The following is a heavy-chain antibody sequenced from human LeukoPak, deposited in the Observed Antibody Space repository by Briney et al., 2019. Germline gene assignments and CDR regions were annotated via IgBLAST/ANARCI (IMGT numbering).Heavy chain of an antibody. CDR1: GFSFSSYW. CDR2: IKQDGSEK. J-gene: IGHJ4*02. Sequence: GGSLRLSCAASGFSFSSYWMSWVRQGPGKGLEWVANIKQDGSEKFYVDSVKGRFTISRDNAKNSLYLQLDSLRAEDTAVYSCARVVYYGSGMDCWGQGTLVTVSS. V-gene: IGHV3-7*01. CDR3: ARVVYYGSGMDC. D-gene: IGHD3-10*01.